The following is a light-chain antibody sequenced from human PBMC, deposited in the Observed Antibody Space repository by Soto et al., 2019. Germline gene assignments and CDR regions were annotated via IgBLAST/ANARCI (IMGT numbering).Light chain of an antibody. Sequence: EFVLTQSPGTLSLSPGERATLSCRASQTVRNNYLAWYHQKPGQAPRLLIYDASSRATGIPDRFSGGGSGTDFTLTISRLEPEDFAVYYCQQRSNWPPKVTFGQGTRLEIK. CDR3: QQRSNWPPKVT. CDR1: QTVRNNY. J-gene: IGKJ5*01. CDR2: DAS. V-gene: IGKV3D-20*02.